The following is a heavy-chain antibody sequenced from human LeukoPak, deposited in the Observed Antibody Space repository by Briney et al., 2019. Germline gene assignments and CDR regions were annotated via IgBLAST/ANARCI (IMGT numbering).Heavy chain of an antibody. CDR2: IYSGGST. V-gene: IGHV3-66*02. Sequence: GSLRLSCAASGFTVSSNYMSWVRQAPGKGLEWVSVIYSGGSTYYADSVKGRFTISRDNSKNTLYLQMNSLRAEDTAVYYCARGGKIYYYYGMDVWGQGTTVTVSS. CDR3: ARGGKIYYYYGMDV. CDR1: GFTVSSNY. J-gene: IGHJ6*02. D-gene: IGHD4-23*01.